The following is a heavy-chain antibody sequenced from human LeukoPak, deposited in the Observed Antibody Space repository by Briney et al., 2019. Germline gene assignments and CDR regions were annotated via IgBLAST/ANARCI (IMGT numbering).Heavy chain of an antibody. D-gene: IGHD6-19*01. V-gene: IGHV1-69*06. CDR2: IIPIFGTA. CDR1: GSTFSSYA. Sequence: GASVKVSCKASGSTFSSYAISWVRQAPGQGLEWMGGIIPIFGTANYAQKFQGRVTITADKSTSTAYMELSSLRSEDTAVYYCAREAVAAAQVFDPWGQGTLVTVSS. J-gene: IGHJ5*02. CDR3: AREAVAAAQVFDP.